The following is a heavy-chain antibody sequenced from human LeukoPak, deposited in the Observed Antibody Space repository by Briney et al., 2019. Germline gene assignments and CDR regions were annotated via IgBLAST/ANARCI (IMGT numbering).Heavy chain of an antibody. CDR3: ARGLWWCSTRRGCWFDP. V-gene: IGHV4-34*01. CDR1: GGSFSGYY. D-gene: IGHD2-8*02. CDR2: INHSGST. J-gene: IGHJ5*02. Sequence: PSETLSLTCAVYGGSFSGYYWSWIRQPPGKGLKWIGEINHSGSTNYNPSLKSRVTISVDTSKNQFSLKLSSVTAADTAVHYCARGLWWCSTRRGCWFDPWGQGTLVTVSS.